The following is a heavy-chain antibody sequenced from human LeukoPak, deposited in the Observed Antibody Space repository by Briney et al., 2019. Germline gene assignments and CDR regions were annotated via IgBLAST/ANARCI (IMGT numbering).Heavy chain of an antibody. J-gene: IGHJ3*01. Sequence: SETLSLTCTVSGGSISSGSYYWSWIRQPAGKGLEWIGRIYTSGSTNYHPSLKSRVTISVDTSKNQFSLKLSSVTAADTAVYYCARDDNWSPPAVWGQGTMVTVSS. D-gene: IGHD1-20*01. V-gene: IGHV4-61*02. CDR3: ARDDNWSPPAV. CDR1: GGSISSGSYY. CDR2: IYTSGST.